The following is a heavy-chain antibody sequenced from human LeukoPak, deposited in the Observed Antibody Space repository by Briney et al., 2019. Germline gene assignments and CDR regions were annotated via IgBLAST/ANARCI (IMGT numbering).Heavy chain of an antibody. CDR3: ARDRAWGSYGPDY. V-gene: IGHV3-33*01. CDR1: GFTFSSYG. J-gene: IGHJ4*02. D-gene: IGHD5-18*01. CDR2: IWYDGSNK. Sequence: PGRSLRLSCAASGFTFSSYGMHWVRQVPGKGLEWVAVIWYDGSNKYYADSVKGRFTIPRDNSKNTLYLQMNSLRAEDTAVYYCARDRAWGSYGPDYWGQGTLVTVSS.